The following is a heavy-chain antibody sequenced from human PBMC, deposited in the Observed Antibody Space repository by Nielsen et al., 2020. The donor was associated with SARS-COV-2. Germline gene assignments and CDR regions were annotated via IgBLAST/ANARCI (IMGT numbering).Heavy chain of an antibody. CDR2: IYYSGST. Sequence: SETLSLTCTVSGGSISSSSYYWSWIRQHPGKGLEWIGYIYYSGSTYYNPSLKSRVTISVDTYKNQFSLKLISVTPADTAVYYCARDRVPTTWWGGVGANNYYYYMDVWGKGTMVTVSS. CDR1: GGSISSSSYY. V-gene: IGHV4-31*03. J-gene: IGHJ6*03. D-gene: IGHD2-15*01. CDR3: ARDRVPTTWWGGVGANNYYYYMDV.